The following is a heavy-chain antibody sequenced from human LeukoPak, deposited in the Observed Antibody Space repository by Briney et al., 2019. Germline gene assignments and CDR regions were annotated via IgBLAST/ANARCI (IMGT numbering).Heavy chain of an antibody. J-gene: IGHJ4*02. D-gene: IGHD2-21*02. Sequence: GGSLRLSRAASGFTFSSYWMSWVRQAPGKGLEWVANIKQDGSEKYYVDSVKGRFTISRDNAKNSLYLQMNSLRAEDTAVYCCARHYCGGDCYFDYWGQGTLVTVSS. CDR2: IKQDGSEK. CDR1: GFTFSSYW. CDR3: ARHYCGGDCYFDY. V-gene: IGHV3-7*03.